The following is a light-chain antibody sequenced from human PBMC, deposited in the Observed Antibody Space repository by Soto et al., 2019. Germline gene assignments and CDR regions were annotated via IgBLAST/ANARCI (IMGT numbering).Light chain of an antibody. CDR3: LQDDTYPLT. V-gene: IGKV1-6*02. J-gene: IGKJ4*01. CDR1: QDIRSD. CDR2: GAS. Sequence: AIQMTQSPSSLSASVGDRVTVTCRASQDIRSDLGWYQQKPGKAPQLLIYGASRLQSGVPSRFSGSGSGTDFTLTISSLQPEDFATYYCLQDDTYPLTFGGGTKV.